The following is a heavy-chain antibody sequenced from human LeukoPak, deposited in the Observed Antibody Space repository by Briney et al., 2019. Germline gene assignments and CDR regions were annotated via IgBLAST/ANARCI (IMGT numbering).Heavy chain of an antibody. V-gene: IGHV1-2*02. J-gene: IGHJ4*02. D-gene: IGHD3-3*01. CDR1: GYTFTDYY. CDR3: ARVYSGLRFLEWFFDY. CDR2: INPNSGGT. Sequence: ASVKVSCKASGYTFTDYYIHWVRQAPGQGLEWMGWINPNSGGTNYAQKFQGRVTMTRDTSISTAYMELSRLRSDDTAVYYCARVYSGLRFLEWFFDYWGQGTLVTVSS.